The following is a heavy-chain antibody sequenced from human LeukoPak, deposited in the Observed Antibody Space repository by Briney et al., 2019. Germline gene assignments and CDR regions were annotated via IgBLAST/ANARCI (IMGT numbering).Heavy chain of an antibody. D-gene: IGHD3-22*01. CDR1: GFTFSDYY. CDR2: ISGSGGST. V-gene: IGHV3-23*01. CDR3: AKLTFYYDSSGGDY. Sequence: PGGSLRLSCAASGFTFSDYYMSWVRQAPGKGLEWVSAISGSGGSTYYADSVKGRFTISRDNSKNTLYLQMNSLRAEDTAVYYCAKLTFYYDSSGGDYWGQGTLVTVSS. J-gene: IGHJ4*02.